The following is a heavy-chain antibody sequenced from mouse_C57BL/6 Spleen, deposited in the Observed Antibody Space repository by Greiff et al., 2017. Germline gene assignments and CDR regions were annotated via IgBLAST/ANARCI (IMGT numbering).Heavy chain of an antibody. V-gene: IGHV1-53*01. J-gene: IGHJ3*01. CDR3: TRDSGREFAY. Sequence: QVQLPQPGTELVKPGASVKLSCTASGYTFTSYWMHWVKQRPGQGLEWIGNINPRNGGTNYNEKFKSKATLTVDKSSSTAYMQLSSLTAEDSAVYYCTRDSGREFAYWGQGTLVTVSA. CDR1: GYTFTSYW. D-gene: IGHD1-3*01. CDR2: INPRNGGT.